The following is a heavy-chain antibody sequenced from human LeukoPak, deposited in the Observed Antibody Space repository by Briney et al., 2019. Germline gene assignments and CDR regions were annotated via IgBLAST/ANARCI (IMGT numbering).Heavy chain of an antibody. D-gene: IGHD5-18*01. CDR3: AKDTLEDTAMVTGDY. Sequence: GSLRLSCAASGFTFDDYAMHWVRQAPGKGLEWVSLISGDGGSTYYADSVKGRFTISRDNSKNSLYLQMNSLRTEDTALYYCAKDTLEDTAMVTGDYWGQGTLVTVSS. V-gene: IGHV3-43*02. CDR1: GFTFDDYA. J-gene: IGHJ4*02. CDR2: ISGDGGST.